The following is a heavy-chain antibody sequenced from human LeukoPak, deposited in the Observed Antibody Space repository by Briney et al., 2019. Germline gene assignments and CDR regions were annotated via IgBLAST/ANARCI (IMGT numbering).Heavy chain of an antibody. D-gene: IGHD2-8*02. CDR2: IYYSGST. CDR1: GGSFSSYY. J-gene: IGHJ6*03. Sequence: SETLSLTCAVYGGSFSSYYWGWIRQPPGKGLEWIGSIYYSGSTYYNPSLKSRVTISVDTSKNQFSLKLSSVTAADTAVYYCARGTGYYYYYYMDVWGKGTTVTVSS. V-gene: IGHV4-39*07. CDR3: ARGTGYYYYYYMDV.